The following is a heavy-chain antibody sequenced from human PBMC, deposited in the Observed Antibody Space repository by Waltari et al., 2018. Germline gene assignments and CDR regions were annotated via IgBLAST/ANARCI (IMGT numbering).Heavy chain of an antibody. D-gene: IGHD5-12*01. CDR3: AREVPRNGYIGLIYYYMDV. Sequence: QLQLQESGPGLVKPSEPLSLTCTVAGGSLSRSSYFWAWIRQPPGKGLEWIGSICYSGSTYYNLSLKSRVTISVDRSTNQVSLKLTSVTAADTAVYFCAREVPRNGYIGLIYYYMDVWGKGTTVTVSS. CDR1: GGSLSRSSYF. V-gene: IGHV4-39*01. J-gene: IGHJ6*03. CDR2: ICYSGST.